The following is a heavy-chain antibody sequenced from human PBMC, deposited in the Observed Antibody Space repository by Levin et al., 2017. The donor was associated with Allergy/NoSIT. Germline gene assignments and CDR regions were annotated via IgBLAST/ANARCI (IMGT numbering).Heavy chain of an antibody. CDR3: TTALGYCSSTSCSDYFDY. CDR1: GFTFSNAW. CDR2: IKSKTDGGTT. D-gene: IGHD2-2*01. V-gene: IGHV3-15*01. Sequence: PGGSLRLSCAASGFTFSNAWMSWVRQAPGKGLEWVGRIKSKTDGGTTDYAAPVKGRFTISRDDSKNTLYLQMNSLKTEDTAVYYCTTALGYCSSTSCSDYFDYWGQGTLVTVSS. J-gene: IGHJ4*02.